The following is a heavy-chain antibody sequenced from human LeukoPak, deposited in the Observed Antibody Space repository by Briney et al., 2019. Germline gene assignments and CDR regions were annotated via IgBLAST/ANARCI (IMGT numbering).Heavy chain of an antibody. J-gene: IGHJ6*03. D-gene: IGHD2-2*01. CDR1: GFTFSDYY. V-gene: IGHV3-11*01. CDR2: ISSSGSTI. Sequence: GSLRLSCAASGFTFSDYYMSWIRQAPGKGLEWVSYISSSGSTIYYADSVKGRFTISRDDAKNSLYLQMNSLRAEDTAVYYCAREKAGYCSSTSCYHYYYYYMDVWGKGTTVTISS. CDR3: AREKAGYCSSTSCYHYYYYYMDV.